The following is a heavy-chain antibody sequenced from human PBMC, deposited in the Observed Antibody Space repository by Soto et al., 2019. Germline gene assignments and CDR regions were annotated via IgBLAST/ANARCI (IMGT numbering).Heavy chain of an antibody. V-gene: IGHV1-8*01. Sequence: QVQLVQSGAEVKKPGASVKVSCEASGYTFTSYDINWVRQATGQGLEWMGWMNPNSGNTGYAQRFQGRVTMTRNTSISTAYMALSSLSSEDTAVYYCARSTNDYGDRHWGQGTLVTVSS. CDR1: GYTFTSYD. D-gene: IGHD4-17*01. CDR3: ARSTNDYGDRH. CDR2: MNPNSGNT. J-gene: IGHJ4*02.